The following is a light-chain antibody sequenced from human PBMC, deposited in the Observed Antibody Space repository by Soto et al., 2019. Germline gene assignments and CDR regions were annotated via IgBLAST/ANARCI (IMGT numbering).Light chain of an antibody. CDR1: QSVSSN. CDR3: QQYGSSPFT. Sequence: EIVMTQSPATLSGSPGERATFSCRASQSVSSNLAWYQQKPGQAPRLLIYGASSRATGIPDRFSGSGSGTDFTLTISRLEPEDFAVYYCQQYGSSPFTFGQGTRLEIK. J-gene: IGKJ5*01. CDR2: GAS. V-gene: IGKV3-20*01.